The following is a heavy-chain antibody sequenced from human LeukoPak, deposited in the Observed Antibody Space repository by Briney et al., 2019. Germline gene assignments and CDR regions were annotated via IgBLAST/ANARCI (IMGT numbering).Heavy chain of an antibody. CDR3: ARDLYSSSSPSDY. D-gene: IGHD6-6*01. J-gene: IGHJ4*02. V-gene: IGHV3-33*01. Sequence: GGSLRLSCAASGFTFSSYGMHWVRQAPGKGLEWVAVIWYDGSNKYYADSVKGRFTISRDNAKNSLYLQMNSLRAEDTAVYYCARDLYSSSSPSDYWGQGTLVTVSS. CDR1: GFTFSSYG. CDR2: IWYDGSNK.